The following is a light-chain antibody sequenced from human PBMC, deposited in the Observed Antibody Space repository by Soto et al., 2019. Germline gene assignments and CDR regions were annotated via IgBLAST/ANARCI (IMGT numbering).Light chain of an antibody. J-gene: IGKJ1*01. Sequence: DIQMTQSPSSLSASVGDRVTITCRASQSIADFLNWYQQKQGKAPKLLIYTASSLRSGVPARFSGSGSGTDFTLTISSLQPEDFATYYCQQSYSTPSWTFGQGTKVDIK. CDR3: QQSYSTPSWT. CDR1: QSIADF. CDR2: TAS. V-gene: IGKV1-39*01.